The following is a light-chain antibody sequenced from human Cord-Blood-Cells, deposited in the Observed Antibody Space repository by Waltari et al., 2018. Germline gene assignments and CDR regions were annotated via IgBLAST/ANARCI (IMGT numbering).Light chain of an antibody. CDR3: QQYDNPPCT. Sequence: DIQMTQSPSSLSATVRDRVTITCQASQDISNYLNWYQQKPGKAPKLLIYDASNLETGVPSRFSGSGSGTDFTFTISSLQPEDIATYYCQQYDNPPCTFGQGTKVEIK. CDR2: DAS. J-gene: IGKJ1*01. V-gene: IGKV1-33*01. CDR1: QDISNY.